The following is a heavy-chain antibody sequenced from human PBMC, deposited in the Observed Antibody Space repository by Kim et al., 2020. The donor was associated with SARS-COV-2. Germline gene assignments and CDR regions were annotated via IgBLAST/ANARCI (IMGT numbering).Heavy chain of an antibody. Sequence: GGSLRLSCATSGFTFSAYDMNWVRLPPGKGLEWLSFITKNSATIYYADSVKGRFTISRDNAKNSLYLQMNSLRDEDTGVYYCVRDRCGGAFDIWGQGTMVTVSS. V-gene: IGHV3-48*02. CDR2: ITKNSATI. D-gene: IGHD2-21*01. J-gene: IGHJ3*02. CDR1: GFTFSAYD. CDR3: VRDRCGGAFDI.